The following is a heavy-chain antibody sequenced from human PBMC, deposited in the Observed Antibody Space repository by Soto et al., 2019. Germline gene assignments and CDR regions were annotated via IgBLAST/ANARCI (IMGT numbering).Heavy chain of an antibody. CDR3: ARDSWNLKRYCSSTSCSDY. CDR2: IYYSGST. Sequence: SETLSLTCTVSDGSISGGHYYWSWIRQPPGKGLEWIGYIYYSGSTYYNPSLKSRVTISVDTSKNQFSLKLSSVTAADTAVYYCARDSWNLKRYCSSTSCSDYWGQGTLVTVSS. D-gene: IGHD2-2*01. J-gene: IGHJ4*02. V-gene: IGHV4-30-4*01. CDR1: DGSISGGHYY.